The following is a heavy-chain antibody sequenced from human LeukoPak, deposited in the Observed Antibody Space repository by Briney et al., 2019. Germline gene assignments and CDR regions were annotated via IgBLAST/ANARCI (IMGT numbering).Heavy chain of an antibody. CDR1: GYSISSGYY. J-gene: IGHJ4*02. Sequence: SETLSLTCAVSGYSISSGYYWGWIRPPPGKGLEWIGSIYHSGSTYYNPSLKSRVTISVDTSKNQFSLKLSSVTAADTAVYYCARLRYYDSSGYPDYWGQGTLVTVSS. D-gene: IGHD3-22*01. CDR2: IYHSGST. V-gene: IGHV4-38-2*01. CDR3: ARLRYYDSSGYPDY.